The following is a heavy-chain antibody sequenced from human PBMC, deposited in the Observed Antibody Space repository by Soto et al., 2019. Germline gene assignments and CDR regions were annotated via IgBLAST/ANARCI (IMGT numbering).Heavy chain of an antibody. CDR1: GGSISSYY. CDR2: IYYSGST. J-gene: IGHJ6*02. V-gene: IGHV4-59*01. D-gene: IGHD3-3*01. Sequence: SETLSLTCTVSGGSISSYYWSWIRQPPGKGLEWIGYIYYSGSTNYNPSLKSRVTISVDTSKNQFSLKLSSVTAADTAVYYCARESYDFWSGYYSGAHYGMDVWGQGTTVTVSS. CDR3: ARESYDFWSGYYSGAHYGMDV.